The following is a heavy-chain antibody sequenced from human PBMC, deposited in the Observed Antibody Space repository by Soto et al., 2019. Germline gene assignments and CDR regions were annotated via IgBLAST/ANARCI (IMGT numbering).Heavy chain of an antibody. CDR3: ARGDHVDTAMPTPSAFDI. CDR1: GFTFSSYA. J-gene: IGHJ3*02. V-gene: IGHV3-30-3*01. D-gene: IGHD5-18*01. CDR2: ISYDGSNK. Sequence: QVQLVESGGGVVQPGRSLRLSCAASGFTFSSYAMHWVRQAPGKGLEWVAVISYDGSNKYYADPVKGRFTISRDNSKNTLYLQMNSLRAEDTAVYYCARGDHVDTAMPTPSAFDIWGQGTMVTVSS.